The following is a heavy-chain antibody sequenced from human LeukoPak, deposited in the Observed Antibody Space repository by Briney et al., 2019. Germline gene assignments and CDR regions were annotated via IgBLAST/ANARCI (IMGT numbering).Heavy chain of an antibody. V-gene: IGHV3-30*02. CDR2: IRYDGSNK. CDR1: GFTFSSYG. Sequence: PGGSLRLSCAASGFTFSSYGMHWVRQAPGKGLEWVAFIRYDGSNKDYADSVKGRFTISRDNAKNSLYLQMDSLRAEDTALYYCAKDALREHYFDYWGQGTLVTVSS. J-gene: IGHJ4*02. CDR3: AKDALREHYFDY. D-gene: IGHD1-1*01.